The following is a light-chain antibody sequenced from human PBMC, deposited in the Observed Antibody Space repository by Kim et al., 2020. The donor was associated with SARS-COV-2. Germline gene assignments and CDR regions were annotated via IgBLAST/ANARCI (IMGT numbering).Light chain of an antibody. V-gene: IGKV1-9*01. Sequence: DIQLTQSPSFLSASVGDRVTITCRASQGIGTYLTWFQQKPGKAPILLIYAASPLQSGVPSRFSGSGSGTEFTLTLTSLQPEDFATYFSLKLVSYPLTFGGRT. CDR3: LKLVSYPLT. J-gene: IGKJ4*01. CDR1: QGIGTY. CDR2: AAS.